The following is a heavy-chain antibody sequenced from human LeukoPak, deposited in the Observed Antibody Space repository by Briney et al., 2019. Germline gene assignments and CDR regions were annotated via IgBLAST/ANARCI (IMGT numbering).Heavy chain of an antibody. Sequence: GASVKVSCKAPGGTFSSYAISWVRQAPGQGLEWMGGIIPIFGTANYAQKFQGRVTITADESTSTAYMELSSLRSEDTAVYYCASPHGYSNYDLLDIWGQGTMVTVSS. V-gene: IGHV1-69*13. J-gene: IGHJ3*02. D-gene: IGHD4-11*01. CDR1: GGTFSSYA. CDR3: ASPHGYSNYDLLDI. CDR2: IIPIFGTA.